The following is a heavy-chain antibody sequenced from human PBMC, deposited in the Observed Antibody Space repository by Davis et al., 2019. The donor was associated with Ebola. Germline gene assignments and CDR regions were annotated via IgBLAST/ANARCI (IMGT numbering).Heavy chain of an antibody. J-gene: IGHJ3*02. CDR3: ASLPDI. V-gene: IGHV7-4-1*02. Sequence: ASVKVSCKASGYTFISYDIYWVRQAPGQGLEWMGWINTNTGNPTYAEGFTGRSVFSLDTSVSTAYLQINSLKTEDTAVYYCASLPDIWGQGTMVTVSS. CDR2: INTNTGNP. CDR1: GYTFISYD.